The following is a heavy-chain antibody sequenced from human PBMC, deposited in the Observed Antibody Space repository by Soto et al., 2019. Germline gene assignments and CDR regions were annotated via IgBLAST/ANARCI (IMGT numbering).Heavy chain of an antibody. CDR2: MSHSGST. CDR3: TRRPSVPPGMPAIEDYDYRDV. J-gene: IGHJ6*03. CDR1: GGSISSSGSY. V-gene: IGHV4-39*02. D-gene: IGHD3-10*01. Sequence: QLQLQESGPGLVKPSETLSLTCTVSGGSISSSGSYWGWIRQPPGKGLEYIGSMSHSGSTYYNPCLFCAVLISVDPSNNHFSLKLSSVTAAATAVDYCTRRPSVPPGMPAIEDYDYRDVSGKGSTVTFSS.